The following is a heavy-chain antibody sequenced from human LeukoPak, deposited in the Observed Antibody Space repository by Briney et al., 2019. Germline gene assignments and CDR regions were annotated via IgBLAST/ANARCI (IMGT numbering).Heavy chain of an antibody. CDR1: GGSFSNYY. Sequence: SETLSLTCAVYGGSFSNYYWSWIRQPPGKGLKWLAEINDSGRDNYNPSLMSRVTVSVDTSKNQFSLRLTSVTATDTAVYYCARRWNYGRNYYIDVWGKGATVSVSS. J-gene: IGHJ6*03. CDR2: INDSGRD. D-gene: IGHD1-7*01. V-gene: IGHV4-34*01. CDR3: ARRWNYGRNYYIDV.